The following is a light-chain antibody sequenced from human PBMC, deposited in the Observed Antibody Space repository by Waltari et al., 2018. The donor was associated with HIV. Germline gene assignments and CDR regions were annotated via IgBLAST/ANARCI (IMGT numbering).Light chain of an antibody. CDR1: SSTVGRDN. J-gene: IGLJ1*01. V-gene: IGLV1-47*01. CDR3: AAWDNILSGYV. CDR2: NDY. Sequence: QSALTQPPSTSGTPGQRVTMSCSGSSSTVGRDNVYWYQQIPGTAPKLLIYNDYQRPSGVPDRFSGSKSGTSASLAISGRRSEDEADYYCAAWDNILSGYVFGTGTKVTVL.